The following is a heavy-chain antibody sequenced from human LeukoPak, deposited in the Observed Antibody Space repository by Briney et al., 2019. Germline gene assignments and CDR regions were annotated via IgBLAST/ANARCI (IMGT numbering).Heavy chain of an antibody. CDR1: GYTFNIYY. CDR2: ISAYNGKT. J-gene: IGHJ4*02. V-gene: IGHV1-18*01. CDR3: ARVKEIFGSGSYLGDY. Sequence: GASVKVSCKASGYTFNIYYIIWVRQAPGQGLEWMGWISAYNGKTNYAQKLQGRVTMTTDTSTTTAYMELRSPRYDDTAVYYCARVKEIFGSGSYLGDYWGQGTLVTVSS. D-gene: IGHD3-10*01.